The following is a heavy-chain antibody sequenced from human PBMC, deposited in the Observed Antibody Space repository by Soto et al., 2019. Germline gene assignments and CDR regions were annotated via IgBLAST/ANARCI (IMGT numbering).Heavy chain of an antibody. D-gene: IGHD2-2*01. Sequence: PSETLSLTCAVYGGSFSDYYWSWIRRPPGKGLGWIGEINHSGSTKYNPSLKSRVTISGDTSMNQFSLKLSSVSVADTAVYYCAGGLDCAGTSCCLSPWGQGTLVTVSS. J-gene: IGHJ5*02. V-gene: IGHV4-34*01. CDR1: GGSFSDYY. CDR2: INHSGST. CDR3: AGGLDCAGTSCCLSP.